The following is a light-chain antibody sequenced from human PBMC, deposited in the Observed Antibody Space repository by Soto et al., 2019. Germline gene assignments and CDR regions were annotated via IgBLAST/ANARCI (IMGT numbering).Light chain of an antibody. V-gene: IGKV3-15*01. CDR1: QSVSTN. Sequence: EIVMTQSPATLSVSPGERATLSCRASQSVSTNLVWYQQKPGQAPRILMYDASTRATGISARFSGSGSGTEFTLTISSLQSEDFAVYYCQQYHNWPITFGQGTRLEIK. J-gene: IGKJ5*01. CDR3: QQYHNWPIT. CDR2: DAS.